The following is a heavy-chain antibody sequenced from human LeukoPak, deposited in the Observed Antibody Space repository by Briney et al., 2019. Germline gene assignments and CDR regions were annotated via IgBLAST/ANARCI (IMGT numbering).Heavy chain of an antibody. D-gene: IGHD3-10*01. V-gene: IGHV4-30-2*01. Sequence: SQTLSLTCTVSGGSISSGGYSRSWIRQPPGKGLEWIGYIYHSGSTYYNPSLKSRVSISVDRSKNQFSLKLSSVTAADTAVYYCARVYGSGSFYNWFDPWGQGTLVTVSS. CDR1: GGSISSGGYS. CDR2: IYHSGST. CDR3: ARVYGSGSFYNWFDP. J-gene: IGHJ5*02.